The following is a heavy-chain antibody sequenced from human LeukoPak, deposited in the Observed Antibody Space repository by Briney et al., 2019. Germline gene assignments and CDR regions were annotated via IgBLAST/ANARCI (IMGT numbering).Heavy chain of an antibody. J-gene: IGHJ4*02. Sequence: GGSLRLSCSASGFTFNNFAIHWVRQAPGKGLVWVSRINGDGGTTNYADSVKGRFTISRDNAKNTLYLQMNSLKAEDTAVYYCVRGNPGNFDYWGQGTLVTVSS. CDR3: VRGNPGNFDY. CDR1: GFTFNNFA. CDR2: INGDGGTT. V-gene: IGHV3-74*01.